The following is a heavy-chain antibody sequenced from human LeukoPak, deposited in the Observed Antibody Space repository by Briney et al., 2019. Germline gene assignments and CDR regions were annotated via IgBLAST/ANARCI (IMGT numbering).Heavy chain of an antibody. CDR2: ISSSSSYI. J-gene: IGHJ4*02. V-gene: IGHV3-21*01. CDR3: ARGRYDFWSGYYTFDY. D-gene: IGHD3-3*01. Sequence: NPGGSLRLSCAASGFTFSSYSMNWVRQAPGKGLEWVSSISSSSSYIYYADSVKGRFTISRDNAKNSLYLQMNSLRAEDTAVYYCARGRYDFWSGYYTFDYWGQGTLVTVSS. CDR1: GFTFSSYS.